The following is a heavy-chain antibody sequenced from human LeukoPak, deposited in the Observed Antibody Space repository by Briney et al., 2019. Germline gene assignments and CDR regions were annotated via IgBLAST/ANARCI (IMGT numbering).Heavy chain of an antibody. V-gene: IGHV7-4-1*02. CDR1: GYTFTSYA. CDR3: AKVTKDSSGWNWFDP. D-gene: IGHD6-19*01. CDR2: INTNTGNP. J-gene: IGHJ5*02. Sequence: ASVKVSCKASGYTFTSYAMNWVRQAPGQGLEWMGWINTNTGNPMYAQGFTGRFVFSLETSVNTLYLQMNSLRAEDTAVYYCAKVTKDSSGWNWFDPWGQGTLVTVSS.